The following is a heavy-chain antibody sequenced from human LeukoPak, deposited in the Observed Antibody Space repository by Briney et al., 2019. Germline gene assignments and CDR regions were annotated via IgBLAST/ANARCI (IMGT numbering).Heavy chain of an antibody. Sequence: PSGALSLTCAVSGGSISSSNWWSWVRQPPGKGLEWIGEIYHSGSTYYNPSLKSRVTISVDTSKNQFSLKQSSVTAADTAVYYCARGRRGDSSGWPDYWGQGTLVTVSS. J-gene: IGHJ4*02. D-gene: IGHD6-19*01. CDR3: ARGRRGDSSGWPDY. CDR1: GGSISSSNW. CDR2: IYHSGST. V-gene: IGHV4-4*02.